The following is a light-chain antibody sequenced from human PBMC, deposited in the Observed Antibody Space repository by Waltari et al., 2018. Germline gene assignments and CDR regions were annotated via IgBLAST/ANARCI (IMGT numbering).Light chain of an antibody. Sequence: DIQMTQSPSSLSASVGDRVTITCRASQSISNFLNWYQQKPGEAPKLLIYSASTLQSGVPSRFSGAGSGTDFSLTIISLQPEDFASYYCQQSSTTPSTFGQGTKLE. J-gene: IGKJ2*01. CDR3: QQSSTTPST. V-gene: IGKV1-39*01. CDR1: QSISNF. CDR2: SAS.